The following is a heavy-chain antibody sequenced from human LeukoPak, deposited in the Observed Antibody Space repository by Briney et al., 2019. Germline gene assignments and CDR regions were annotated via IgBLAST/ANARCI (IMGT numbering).Heavy chain of an antibody. CDR1: GFTFSSYS. V-gene: IGHV3-21*01. Sequence: GGSLRLSCAASGFTFSSYSMKWVRQAPGKGLEWVSSISSSSSYIYYADSVKGRFTISRDNAKNSLYLQMNSLRAEDTAVYYCARASTMIAPLDYWGQGTLVTVSS. CDR2: ISSSSSYI. D-gene: IGHD3-22*01. J-gene: IGHJ4*02. CDR3: ARASTMIAPLDY.